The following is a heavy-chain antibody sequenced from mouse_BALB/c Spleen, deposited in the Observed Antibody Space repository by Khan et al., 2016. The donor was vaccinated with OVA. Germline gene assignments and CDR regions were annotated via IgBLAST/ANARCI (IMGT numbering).Heavy chain of an antibody. CDR2: INPHIGET. V-gene: IGHV1-20*02. CDR3: ARVYGSAFDY. CDR1: GYSFTGYF. Sequence: MQLEESGPELVKPGASVKISCKASGYSFTGYFMNWVMQSHGKSLEWIGRINPHIGETFYNQKFKGKATLTVDESSSTAHMELRSLASEDSAVYYCARVYGSAFDYWGQGTTLTVSS. J-gene: IGHJ2*01. D-gene: IGHD1-1*01.